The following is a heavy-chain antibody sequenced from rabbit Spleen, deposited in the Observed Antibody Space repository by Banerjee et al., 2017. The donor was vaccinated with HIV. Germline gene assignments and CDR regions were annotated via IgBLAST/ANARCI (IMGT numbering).Heavy chain of an antibody. Sequence: QQLVESGGGLVKPGASLIVTCTASGFSFSSGDDMCWVRQAPGKRPEWITCIDGGDANTDYASWAKGRFTISKTSSTTVTLQMTSLTAADTATYFCTRDDGSVVGWNFNLWGPGTLVTVS. CDR3: TRDDGSVVGWNFNL. CDR1: GFSFSSGDD. J-gene: IGHJ4*01. D-gene: IGHD5-1*01. V-gene: IGHV1S40*01. CDR2: IDGGDANT.